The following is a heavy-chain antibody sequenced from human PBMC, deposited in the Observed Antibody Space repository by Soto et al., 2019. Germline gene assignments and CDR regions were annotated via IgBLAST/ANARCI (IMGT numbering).Heavy chain of an antibody. CDR2: ISGSGGST. D-gene: IGHD6-19*01. CDR1: GFTFSSYA. Sequence: EVQLLESGGGLVQPGGSLRLSCAASGFTFSSYAMNWVRQAPGKGLEWVSVISGSGGSTYYADSVKGRFTISRDNSKYTLYMQMNSLRADDTAVYYCASRSSGWYFDYWGQGTLVTVSS. V-gene: IGHV3-23*01. J-gene: IGHJ4*02. CDR3: ASRSSGWYFDY.